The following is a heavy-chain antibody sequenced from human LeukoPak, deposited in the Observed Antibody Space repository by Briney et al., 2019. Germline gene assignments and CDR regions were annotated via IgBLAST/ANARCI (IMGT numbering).Heavy chain of an antibody. CDR1: GFTFNSYA. J-gene: IGHJ4*02. V-gene: IGHV3-23*01. Sequence: GGSLRLSCAASGFTFNSYAMSWVRQAPEKGLEWVATISGSGGGTYYADSVKGRFTISRDDSKNTLYLQMNSLRAEDTAVYYCAKDLGRYRNNYFDYWRQGTLVTVSS. D-gene: IGHD1-26*01. CDR3: AKDLGRYRNNYFDY. CDR2: ISGSGGGT.